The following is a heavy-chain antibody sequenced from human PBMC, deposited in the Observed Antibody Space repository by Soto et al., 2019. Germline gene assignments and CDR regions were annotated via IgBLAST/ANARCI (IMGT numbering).Heavy chain of an antibody. CDR3: AKDSTVGVPLRRDLND. V-gene: IGHV3-23*01. CDR1: GFTFSSYG. D-gene: IGHD2-8*01. CDR2: ISGSGGST. J-gene: IGHJ1*01. Sequence: GGSLRLSCAASGFTFSSYGMSWVRQAPGKGLEWVSVISGSGGSTYYADSVKGRFTLSRDNSKNTVYLQMNSLRAEDTAVYYCAKDSTVGVPLRRDLNDWGQGTMVTVSS.